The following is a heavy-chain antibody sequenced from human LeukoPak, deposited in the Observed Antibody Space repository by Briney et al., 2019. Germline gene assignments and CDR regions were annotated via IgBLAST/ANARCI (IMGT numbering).Heavy chain of an antibody. CDR1: GDSVSINSAA. D-gene: IGHD6-19*01. CDR2: TYYRSKWYN. J-gene: IGHJ6*02. Sequence: SQTLSLTFAISGDSVSINSAAWNWIRQSPSRGLEWLGRTYYRSKWYNDYAVSVKSRITINPDTSKNQFSLQLNSVTPEDTAVYYCARGDIAVAGTSYYYYYGMDVWGQGTTVTVSS. V-gene: IGHV6-1*01. CDR3: ARGDIAVAGTSYYYYYGMDV.